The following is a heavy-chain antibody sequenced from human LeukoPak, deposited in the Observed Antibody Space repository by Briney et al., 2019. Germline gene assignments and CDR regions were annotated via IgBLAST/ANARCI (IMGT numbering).Heavy chain of an antibody. D-gene: IGHD2-2*03. CDR1: GFTFSSYA. Sequence: GGSLRLSCAASGFTFSSYAMRWVRQAPGNGLEWVSAISGSGGSTYYADSVKGRFTISRDNSKNTLYLQMNSLRAEDTAVYYCAKPLGIVVVPAAHFDYWGLGTLVTVSS. J-gene: IGHJ4*02. CDR2: ISGSGGST. V-gene: IGHV3-23*01. CDR3: AKPLGIVVVPAAHFDY.